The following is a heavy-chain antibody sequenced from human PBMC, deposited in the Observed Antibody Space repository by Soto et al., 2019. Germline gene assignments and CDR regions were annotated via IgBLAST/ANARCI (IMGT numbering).Heavy chain of an antibody. CDR1: GGTFSSYA. CDR2: IIPIFGTA. D-gene: IGHD2-21*02. CDR3: ARGRRCGGDCLEYFQH. J-gene: IGHJ1*01. V-gene: IGHV1-69*01. Sequence: QVQLVQSGAEVKKPGSSVKVSCKASGGTFSSYAISWVRQAPGQGLEWMGGIIPIFGTANYAQKFQGRVKITADESTSTAYMELSSLRSEDTAVYYCARGRRCGGDCLEYFQHWGQGTLVTVSS.